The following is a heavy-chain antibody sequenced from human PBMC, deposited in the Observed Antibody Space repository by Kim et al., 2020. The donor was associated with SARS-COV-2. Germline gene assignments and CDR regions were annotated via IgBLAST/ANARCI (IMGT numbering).Heavy chain of an antibody. CDR2: ISVGGGDI. J-gene: IGHJ4*02. Sequence: GGSLRLSFAASGFSFSAYSFNWVRQPPGKGLEWVSSISVGGGDIFYSDSVKGRFTISRDNAKSSLFLEMNGLRAEDTAVYYCARDGKDGTGTVYDYWGQGTLVTVSS. V-gene: IGHV3-21*06. CDR3: ARDGKDGTGTVYDY. D-gene: IGHD1-7*01. CDR1: GFSFSAYS.